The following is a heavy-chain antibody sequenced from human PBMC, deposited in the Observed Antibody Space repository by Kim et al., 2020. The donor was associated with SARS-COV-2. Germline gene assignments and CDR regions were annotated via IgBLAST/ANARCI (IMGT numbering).Heavy chain of an antibody. D-gene: IGHD1-26*01. Sequence: YAPAHKSRVTSSRDTSKNQFSLKLSSVTAADTAVYYCARQLEGALSYFDCWGQGTLVTVSS. CDR3: ARQLEGALSYFDC. V-gene: IGHV4-59*08. J-gene: IGHJ4*02.